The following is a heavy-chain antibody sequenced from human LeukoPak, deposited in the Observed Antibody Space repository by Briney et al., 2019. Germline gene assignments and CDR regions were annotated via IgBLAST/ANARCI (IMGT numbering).Heavy chain of an antibody. CDR1: GGSISSSSYY. J-gene: IGHJ4*02. V-gene: IGHV4-39*07. CDR3: ARSGSGRALVY. Sequence: PSETLSLTCTVSGGSISSSSYYWGWIRQPPGKGLEWIGSIYYSGNTYYSPSLKSRVTISVDKSKNQFSLKLSSVTAADTAVYCARSGSGRALVYWGQGTLVTVSS. CDR2: IYYSGNT. D-gene: IGHD3-10*01.